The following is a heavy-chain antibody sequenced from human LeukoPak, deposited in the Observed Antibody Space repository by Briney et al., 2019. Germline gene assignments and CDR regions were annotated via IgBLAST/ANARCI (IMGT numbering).Heavy chain of an antibody. J-gene: IGHJ4*02. CDR2: IIPIFGTA. V-gene: IGHV1-69*05. CDR3: ARETPCGGDCYSSH. Sequence: ASVKVSCKASGGTFSSYAISWVRQAPGQGLEWMGGIIPIFGTANYAQKFQGRVTITTDGSTSTAYMELSSLRSEDTAVYYCARETPCGGDCYSSHWGQGTLVTVSS. D-gene: IGHD2-21*02. CDR1: GGTFSSYA.